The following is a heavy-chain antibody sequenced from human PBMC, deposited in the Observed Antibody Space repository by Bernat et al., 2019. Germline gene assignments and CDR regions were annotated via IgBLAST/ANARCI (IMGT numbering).Heavy chain of an antibody. D-gene: IGHD2-21*02. J-gene: IGHJ4*02. CDR1: GGSVSSGTYY. V-gene: IGHV4-61*01. Sequence: QVQLQESGPGLVKPSETLSLTCTVSGGSVSSGTYYWSWIRQPPGKGLEWIGYIFSSGSTNYNPSLKGRVTISVDTSKNQFSLKVSSVTAADTAVYYCARLVGVTADYWGQGTLVTVSS. CDR3: ARLVGVTADY. CDR2: IFSSGST.